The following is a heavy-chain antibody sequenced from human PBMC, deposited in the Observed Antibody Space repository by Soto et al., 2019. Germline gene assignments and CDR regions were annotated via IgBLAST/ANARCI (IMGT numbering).Heavy chain of an antibody. CDR3: WGSWPYLLAHY. CDR2: IYSGGST. CDR1: GFTVSSNY. J-gene: IGHJ4*02. D-gene: IGHD2-15*01. Sequence: GGYLRLSCAASGFTVSSNYMSWVRQAPGKGLEWVSVIYSGGSTYYADSVKGRFTISRDNSKNTLYLQMNSLRAEDTAVYYCWGSWPYLLAHYWGQGTLVTVSS. V-gene: IGHV3-66*01.